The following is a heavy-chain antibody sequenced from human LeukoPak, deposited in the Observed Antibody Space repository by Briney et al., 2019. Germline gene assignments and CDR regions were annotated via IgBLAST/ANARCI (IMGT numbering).Heavy chain of an antibody. Sequence: GGSLRLSCAASGFTFSTYWMTWVRQAPGKGLEWVASLNEDGSEKYYVDSVKGRFTISRDNAQKSLYLEMKSLSAKDTAVYYCARAVASTEGYWGQGTLVTVSS. V-gene: IGHV3-7*03. CDR1: GFTFSTYW. CDR2: LNEDGSEK. J-gene: IGHJ4*02. CDR3: ARAVASTEGY.